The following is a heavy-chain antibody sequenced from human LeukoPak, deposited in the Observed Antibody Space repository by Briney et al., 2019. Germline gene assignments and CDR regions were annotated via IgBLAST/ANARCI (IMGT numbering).Heavy chain of an antibody. Sequence: GGSLRLSCAASGFTVSSNYMSWVRQAPGKGLEWVSVIDSGGTTYYADSVKGRFTISRDNSKNTLYLQMNSLRAEDTAVYYCARDRSASCSGGSCYFWGQGTLVTVSS. V-gene: IGHV3-53*01. CDR2: IDSGGTT. CDR1: GFTVSSNY. D-gene: IGHD2-15*01. CDR3: ARDRSASCSGGSCYF. J-gene: IGHJ4*02.